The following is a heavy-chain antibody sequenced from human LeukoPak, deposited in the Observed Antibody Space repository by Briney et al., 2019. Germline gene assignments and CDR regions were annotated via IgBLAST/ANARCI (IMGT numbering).Heavy chain of an antibody. CDR2: IIPILGIA. Sequence: SVTVSCMASGGTFSSYAICWLRQAPGQGLEWMGRIIPILGIANYAQKFQGRVTITADKSTRTAYMELSSPTSEDTAVYYCARDRPMIVVVPSYYYYGMDVWGQGNTVTVSS. CDR3: ARDRPMIVVVPSYYYYGMDV. J-gene: IGHJ6*02. D-gene: IGHD3-22*01. CDR1: GGTFSSYA. V-gene: IGHV1-69*10.